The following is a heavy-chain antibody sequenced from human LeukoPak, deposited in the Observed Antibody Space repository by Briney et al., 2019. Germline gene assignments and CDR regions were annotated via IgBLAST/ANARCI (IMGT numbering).Heavy chain of an antibody. CDR1: GGTFSSYA. Sequence: GASVKVSCKASGGTFSSYAISWVRQATGQGLEWMGWMNPNSGNTGYAQKFQGRVTMTRNTSISTAYMELSSLRSEDTAVYYCARATKKVATIASHFDYWGQGTLVTVSS. D-gene: IGHD5-12*01. CDR2: MNPNSGNT. V-gene: IGHV1-8*02. J-gene: IGHJ4*02. CDR3: ARATKKVATIASHFDY.